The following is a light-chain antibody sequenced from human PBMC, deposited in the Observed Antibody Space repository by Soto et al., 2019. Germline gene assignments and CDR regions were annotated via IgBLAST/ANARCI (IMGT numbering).Light chain of an antibody. CDR3: SSYSSSSTYVV. CDR1: SSDVGGYKY. CDR2: EVS. V-gene: IGLV2-14*01. Sequence: QSVLTQPASVSGSPGQSITMSCTGTSSDVGGYKYVCWYQQLPGRAPRLMIYEVSNRPSGVSNRFSGSKSGNTASLTISGLQAEDEGDYYCSSYSSSSTYVVFGGGTKLTVL. J-gene: IGLJ2*01.